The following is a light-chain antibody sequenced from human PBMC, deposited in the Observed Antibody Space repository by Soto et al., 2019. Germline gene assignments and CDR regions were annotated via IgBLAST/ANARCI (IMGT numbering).Light chain of an antibody. J-gene: IGLJ2*01. CDR2: EVS. V-gene: IGLV2-14*01. CDR3: NSYTTSSTVV. Sequence: QAVVTQPASVSGSPGQSITISCTGTSSDVGAYNYVSWYQQHPGKAPKLMIYEVSNRPSGVSNRFSGSKSGNTASLTISGLQAEDEADYYCNSYTTSSTVVFGGGTKLTVL. CDR1: SSDVGAYNY.